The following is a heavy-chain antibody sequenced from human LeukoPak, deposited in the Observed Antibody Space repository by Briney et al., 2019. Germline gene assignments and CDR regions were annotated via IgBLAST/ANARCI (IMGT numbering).Heavy chain of an antibody. J-gene: IGHJ4*02. D-gene: IGHD2-21*02. CDR1: GGSISSYY. Sequence: PSETLSLTCTVSGGSISSYYWSWIRQPPGKGLEWIGYTYYSGSTNYNPSLKSRVTISVDTSKNQFSLKLSSVTAADTAVYYCARAHSLVVVTAFSYYFDYWGQGTLVTVSS. CDR3: ARAHSLVVVTAFSYYFDY. CDR2: TYYSGST. V-gene: IGHV4-59*12.